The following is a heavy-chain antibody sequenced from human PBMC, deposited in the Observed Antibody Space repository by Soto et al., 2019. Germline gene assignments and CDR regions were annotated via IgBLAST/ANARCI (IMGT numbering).Heavy chain of an antibody. CDR2: ISAYNGNT. J-gene: IGHJ4*02. V-gene: IGHV1-18*01. D-gene: IGHD2-15*01. CDR1: GYTFTSYD. Sequence: ASVKVSCKASGYTFTSYDINWVRQATGQGLEWMGWISAYNGNTNYAQKLQGRVTMTTDTSTSTAYMELRSLRSDDTAVYYCARVSSGGTTDYWGQGTLVTVSS. CDR3: ARVSSGGTTDY.